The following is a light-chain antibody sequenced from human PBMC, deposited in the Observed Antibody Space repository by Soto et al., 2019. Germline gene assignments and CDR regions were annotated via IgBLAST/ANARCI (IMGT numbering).Light chain of an antibody. Sequence: FVLTQSPCTLSLSPGERATLSCRASQSVSSSYLAWYQQKPGQAPRLLIYGASSRATGIPDRFSGSGSGTDFTLTISRLEPEDFAVYYCQQYGSSPTWTFGQGTKVDIK. CDR3: QQYGSSPTWT. V-gene: IGKV3-20*01. CDR2: GAS. J-gene: IGKJ1*01. CDR1: QSVSSSY.